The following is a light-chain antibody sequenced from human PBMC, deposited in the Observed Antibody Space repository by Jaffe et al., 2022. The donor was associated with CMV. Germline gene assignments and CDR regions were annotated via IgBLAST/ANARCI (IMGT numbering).Light chain of an antibody. CDR1: QSVSRN. J-gene: IGKJ1*01. CDR2: GAS. Sequence: EIVMTQSPATLSVSPGERATLSCRASQSVSRNLAWYQQKPGQTPRLLIYGASTRATGVPARFSGSGSGTDFTLTISSLQSEDFAVYYCQQYNKWPRTFGQGTKAEIK. V-gene: IGKV3-15*01. CDR3: QQYNKWPRT.